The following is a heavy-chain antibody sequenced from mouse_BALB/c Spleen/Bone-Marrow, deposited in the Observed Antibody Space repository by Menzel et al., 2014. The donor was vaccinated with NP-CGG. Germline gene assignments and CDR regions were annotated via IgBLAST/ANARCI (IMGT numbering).Heavy chain of an antibody. J-gene: IGHJ2*01. CDR1: GYTSTDYY. CDR2: INPHNGGT. V-gene: IGHV1-19*01. D-gene: IGHD2-2*01. Sequence: EVQLQQSGPELGKPGASVKMSCQASGYTSTDYYMDWVKQSHGDNCEGMGRINPHNGGTSHNQKFKSKSTLTVDMASSTASMELNGLTSEDSAVYSCARSNYGYSFDYWGQGTTLTVSS. CDR3: ARSNYGYSFDY.